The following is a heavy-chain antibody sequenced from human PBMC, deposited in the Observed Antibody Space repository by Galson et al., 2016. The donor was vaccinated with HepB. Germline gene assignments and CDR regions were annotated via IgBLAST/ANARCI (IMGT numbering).Heavy chain of an antibody. CDR1: GFTFSSYA. CDR2: IGGSDGKT. V-gene: IGHV3-23*01. CDR3: ARDASGSRADFDY. J-gene: IGHJ4*02. D-gene: IGHD3-10*01. Sequence: SLRLSCAASGFTFSSYAMSWVRQAPGKGLQWVSTIGGSDGKTYYADSVKGRFTISRDNSKNTVHLQMNSLRAVDTAVYYCARDASGSRADFDYWGQGIPVTVSS.